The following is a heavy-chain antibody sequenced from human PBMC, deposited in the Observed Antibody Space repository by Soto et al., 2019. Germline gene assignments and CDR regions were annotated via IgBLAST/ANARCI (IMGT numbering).Heavy chain of an antibody. Sequence: EVQLVESGGGLIQPGGSLRLSCAASEFSVCDNYMSWVRQAPGKGLEWVSVIYSGGSTYYADSVKGRFTISRDNSKNTLYLQMNSLRAGDTAVYYCAIHCSSTSCYGDYGMDVWGQGTTVTVSS. CDR3: AIHCSSTSCYGDYGMDV. J-gene: IGHJ6*02. D-gene: IGHD2-2*01. V-gene: IGHV3-53*01. CDR2: IYSGGST. CDR1: EFSVCDNY.